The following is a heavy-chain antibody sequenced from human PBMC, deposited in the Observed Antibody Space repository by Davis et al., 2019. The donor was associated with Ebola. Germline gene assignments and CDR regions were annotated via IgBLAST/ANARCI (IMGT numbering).Heavy chain of an antibody. D-gene: IGHD1-26*01. CDR2: ISSSSSTI. CDR1: GFTFSSYS. Sequence: PGGSLRLSCAASGFTFSSYSMNWVRQAPGKGLEWVSYISSSSSTIYYADSVKGRFTISRDNAKNSLYLQMNSLRDEDTAVYYCARDSGGSYYDYYYGMDVWGKWITVTVSS. V-gene: IGHV3-48*02. CDR3: ARDSGGSYYDYYYGMDV. J-gene: IGHJ6*04.